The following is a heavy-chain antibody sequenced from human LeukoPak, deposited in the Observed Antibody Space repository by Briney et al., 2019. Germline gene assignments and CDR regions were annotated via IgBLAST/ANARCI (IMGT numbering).Heavy chain of an antibody. D-gene: IGHD6-6*01. CDR2: ISYSGST. J-gene: IGHJ4*02. CDR1: SDSISSSRFY. CDR3: ARHFEGSSHSYFDY. V-gene: IGHV4-39*01. Sequence: PSETLSLTCTVSSDSISSSRFYGGWIRQPPGRGLEWIATISYSGSTYYNPSLRSRVTISVDKSKDQFSLKLISVTAADTAVYYCARHFEGSSHSYFDYWGPGTLVTVSS.